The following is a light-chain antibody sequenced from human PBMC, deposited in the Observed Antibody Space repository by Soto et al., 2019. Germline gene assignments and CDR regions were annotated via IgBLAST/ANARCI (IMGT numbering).Light chain of an antibody. CDR3: SSFTTSYFYV. CDR2: GVT. Sequence: ALTQPASVSGSPGQSITISCTGSGSDIGAYNYVSWYQQHPGRAPKLLIHGVTRRPSGVSSRFSASKSAYTASLTISGLQAEDEANYFCSSFTTSYFYVFGPGTKVTVL. CDR1: GSDIGAYNY. V-gene: IGLV2-14*01. J-gene: IGLJ1*01.